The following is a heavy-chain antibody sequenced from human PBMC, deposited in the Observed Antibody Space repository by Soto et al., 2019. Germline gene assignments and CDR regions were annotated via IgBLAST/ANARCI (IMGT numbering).Heavy chain of an antibody. J-gene: IGHJ4*02. CDR3: ARDLNYPHNMGFDY. CDR2: IYHSGST. V-gene: IGHV4-4*02. D-gene: IGHD4-4*01. CDR1: GGSISSSNW. Sequence: QVQLQESGPGLVKPSGTLSLTCAVSGGSISSSNWWSWVRQPPGKGLEWIGEIYHSGSTNYNPSLKSRVTKSVDNSKNPFSLKLSSVTAADTAVYYCARDLNYPHNMGFDYWGQGTLVTVSS.